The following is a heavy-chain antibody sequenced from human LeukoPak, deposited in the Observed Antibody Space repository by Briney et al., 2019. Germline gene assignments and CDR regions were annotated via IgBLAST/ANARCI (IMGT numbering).Heavy chain of an antibody. Sequence: ASETLTLTCTVSGGSISSYYWSWIRQPPGKGLEWIGYIYYSGSTNYNPSLKSRVTISVDTSKNQFSLKLSSVTAADTAVYYCARLRGEMATMVHDYWGQGTLVTVSS. CDR2: IYYSGST. CDR1: GGSISSYY. D-gene: IGHD5-24*01. J-gene: IGHJ4*02. CDR3: ARLRGEMATMVHDY. V-gene: IGHV4-59*01.